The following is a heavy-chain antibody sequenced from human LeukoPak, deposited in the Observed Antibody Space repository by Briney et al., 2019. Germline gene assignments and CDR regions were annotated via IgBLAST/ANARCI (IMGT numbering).Heavy chain of an antibody. CDR1: GGSVSSGSYY. Sequence: SEILSLTCTVSGGSVSSGSYYWSWIRQPPGKGLECIGYIYDSGRTNYNPSLKSRVTISVDTSKNQFSLKLSSVTAADTAVYYCARGHSSGWPNYFDYWGQGTLVTVSS. V-gene: IGHV4-61*01. D-gene: IGHD6-19*01. CDR2: IYDSGRT. CDR3: ARGHSSGWPNYFDY. J-gene: IGHJ4*02.